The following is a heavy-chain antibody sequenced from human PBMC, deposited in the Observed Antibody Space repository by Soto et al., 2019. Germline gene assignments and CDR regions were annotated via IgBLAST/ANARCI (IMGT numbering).Heavy chain of an antibody. CDR2: MNPNSGNT. D-gene: IGHD2-2*01. CDR1: GYTFTSYD. CDR3: AREGLVLVPTTVNSDYYYYAMDV. V-gene: IGHV1-8*01. J-gene: IGHJ6*02. Sequence: ASVKVSCKASGYTFTSYDINWVRQATGQGLEWMGWMNPNSGNTGYAQKFQGRVTMTRNTSTSTAYMELSSLRSEDTAVYYCAREGLVLVPTTVNSDYYYYAMDVWGQGTTVTVSS.